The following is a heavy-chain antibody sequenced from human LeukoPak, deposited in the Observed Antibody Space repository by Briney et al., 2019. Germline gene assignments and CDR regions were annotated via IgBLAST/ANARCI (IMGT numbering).Heavy chain of an antibody. CDR1: GGSISSSSYY. J-gene: IGHJ4*02. CDR3: EYSSSWHQPDY. CDR2: IYHSGST. Sequence: SETLSLTRTVSGGSISSSSYYWGWIRQPPGKGLEWIGSIYHSGSTNYNPSLKSRVTISVDTSKNQFSLKLSSVTAADTAVYYCEYSSSWHQPDYWGQGTLVTVSS. V-gene: IGHV4-39*07. D-gene: IGHD6-13*01.